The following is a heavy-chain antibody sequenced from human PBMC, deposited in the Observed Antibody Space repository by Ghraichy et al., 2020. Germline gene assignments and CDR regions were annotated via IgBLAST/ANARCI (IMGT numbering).Heavy chain of an antibody. CDR1: GGSFSGYF. Sequence: GSLRLSCAVYGGSFSGYFWSWIRQPPGKGLEWIGDIDHTGSPNYNPSLRIRVSISLDRSKNQLSLKVTSVTAADTAVYFCSGDNIALVTGSAASLFDSWGQGTLVTVSS. D-gene: IGHD2-2*01. V-gene: IGHV4-34*01. CDR3: SGDNIALVTGSAASLFDS. CDR2: IDHTGSP. J-gene: IGHJ4*02.